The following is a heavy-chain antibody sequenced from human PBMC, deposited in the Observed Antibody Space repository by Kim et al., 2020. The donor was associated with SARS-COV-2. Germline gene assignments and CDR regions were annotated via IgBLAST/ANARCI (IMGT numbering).Heavy chain of an antibody. Sequence: GGSLRLSCAASGFSFKDYWMSWVRQLPGRGLEWVANINLDGSGKYYMDSVKGRFTISRDNAKNSLYLQMNSLRVEDTAVYYCVRDIDYWGRGTLVTVSS. CDR3: VRDIDY. CDR2: INLDGSGK. V-gene: IGHV3-7*01. CDR1: GFSFKDYW. J-gene: IGHJ4*02.